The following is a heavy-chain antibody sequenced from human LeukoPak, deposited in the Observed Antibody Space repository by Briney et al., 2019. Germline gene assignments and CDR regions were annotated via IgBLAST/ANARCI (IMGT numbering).Heavy chain of an antibody. CDR2: ISSSSSYI. Sequence: PGGSLRLSCAASGFTFSSYSMNWVRQAPGKGLEWVSSISSSSSYIYYADSVKGRFTISRDNAKNSLYLQMNSLRAEDTAVYYCTKDWRTPSSGWWGYWGQGTLVTVSS. D-gene: IGHD6-19*01. J-gene: IGHJ4*02. CDR3: TKDWRTPSSGWWGY. V-gene: IGHV3-21*01. CDR1: GFTFSSYS.